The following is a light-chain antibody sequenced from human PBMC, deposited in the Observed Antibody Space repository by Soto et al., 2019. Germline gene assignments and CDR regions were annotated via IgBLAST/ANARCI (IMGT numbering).Light chain of an antibody. Sequence: QSVLTQPPSVSGAPGQRVTISCTGSHSNIGAYYDVHWYQQLPGTAPKLLIYGNTNRPAGVPDRFSGSRSGTSASLAITGLRAADEADYYCQSYDSSLSAVVFGGGTKLTVL. V-gene: IGLV1-40*01. CDR1: HSNIGAYYD. J-gene: IGLJ3*02. CDR2: GNT. CDR3: QSYDSSLSAVV.